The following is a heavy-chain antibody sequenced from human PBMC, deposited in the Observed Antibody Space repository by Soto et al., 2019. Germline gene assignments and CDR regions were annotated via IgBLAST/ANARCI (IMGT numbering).Heavy chain of an antibody. Sequence: GSLRLSCAASGFTFSSYGMHWVRQAPGKGLEWVAVISYDGSNKYYADSVKGRFTISRDNSKNTLYLQMNSLRAEDTAVYYCAKDPLYSSSWYSYYFDYWGQGTLVTVSS. V-gene: IGHV3-30*18. J-gene: IGHJ4*02. D-gene: IGHD6-13*01. CDR1: GFTFSSYG. CDR2: ISYDGSNK. CDR3: AKDPLYSSSWYSYYFDY.